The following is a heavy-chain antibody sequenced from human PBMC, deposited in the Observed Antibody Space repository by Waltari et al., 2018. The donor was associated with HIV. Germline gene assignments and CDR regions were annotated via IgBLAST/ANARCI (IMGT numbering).Heavy chain of an antibody. J-gene: IGHJ4*02. V-gene: IGHV1-8*01. CDR3: ARGRYFEPTGYSVFTY. D-gene: IGHD3-9*01. CDR1: GYNFYDYD. Sequence: QVLLVQSGAEVKKPGASVKVSCRTSGYNFYDYDINWVRQATGQGLEWMGWMNPSSGNTGFAQRFHGRLTLTRDTFTDTAFMELSGLTSEDAAFYYCARGRYFEPTGYSVFTYWGQGTLVAVSS. CDR2: MNPSSGNT.